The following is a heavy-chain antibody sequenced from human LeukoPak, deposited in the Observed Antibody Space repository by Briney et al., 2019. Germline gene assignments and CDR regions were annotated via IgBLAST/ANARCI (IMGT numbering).Heavy chain of an antibody. CDR2: IIPILGIA. J-gene: IGHJ3*02. V-gene: IGHV1-69*02. D-gene: IGHD4-23*01. CDR1: GGTLSSYT. CDR3: ARVAMTTVAHDAFDI. Sequence: SVKVSCKASGGTLSSYTISWVRQAPGQGLEWMGRIIPILGIANYAQKFHGRVTITADKSTSTAYMELSSLRSEDTAVYYCARVAMTTVAHDAFDIWGQGTMVTVSS.